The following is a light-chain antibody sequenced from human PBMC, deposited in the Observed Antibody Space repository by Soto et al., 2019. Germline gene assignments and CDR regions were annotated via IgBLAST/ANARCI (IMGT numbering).Light chain of an antibody. CDR2: DVS. CDR1: SSDVGGYNY. V-gene: IGLV2-14*03. CDR3: CSYTTSSTVV. Sequence: QSALTQPASVSGSPGQSITISCTGSSSDVGGYNYVSWYQQHHPGKAPKLMIYDVSNRPSGVSNRFSGSKSGNTASLTISGLQAEDEADYYCCSYTTSSTVVFGGGTKLTVL. J-gene: IGLJ2*01.